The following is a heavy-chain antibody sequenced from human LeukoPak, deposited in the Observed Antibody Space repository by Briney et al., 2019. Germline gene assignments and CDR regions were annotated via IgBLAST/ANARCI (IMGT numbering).Heavy chain of an antibody. D-gene: IGHD3-3*01. CDR1: GGSISSYY. CDR2: IYTSGST. Sequence: SETLSLTCTVSGGSISSYYWSWIRQPAGKGLEWIGRIYTSGSTNYNPSLKSRVTMSVDTSKNQFSLKLSSVTAADTAVYYCARARYYDFWSGYPRGAFDIWGQGTVVTVSS. J-gene: IGHJ3*02. V-gene: IGHV4-4*07. CDR3: ARARYYDFWSGYPRGAFDI.